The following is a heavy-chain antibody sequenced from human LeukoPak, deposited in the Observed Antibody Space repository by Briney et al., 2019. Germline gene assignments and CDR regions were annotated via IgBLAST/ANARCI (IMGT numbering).Heavy chain of an antibody. V-gene: IGHV1-69*13. CDR1: GGTFSSYA. D-gene: IGHD3-10*01. CDR2: IIPIFGTA. Sequence: SVKVSCKASGGTFSSYAISWVRQAPGQGLEWMGGIIPIFGTANYAQKLQGRVTITADESTSTAYMELSSLRSEDTAVYYCARDKGYGSPNFDYWGQGTLVTVSS. J-gene: IGHJ4*02. CDR3: ARDKGYGSPNFDY.